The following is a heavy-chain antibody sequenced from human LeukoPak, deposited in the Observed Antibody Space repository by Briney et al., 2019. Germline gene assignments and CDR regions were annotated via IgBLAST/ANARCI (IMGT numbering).Heavy chain of an antibody. CDR2: VYYSGST. Sequence: SETLSLTCTVSGGSVSSTSYYWGWIRQPPGKGLEWIGNVYYSGSTYYNPSLKSRVTMSVDTSKNQFSLKMSSATVADMAVYYCARLSKGRYFDYIFDYWGQGSLVSVYS. CDR3: ARLSKGRYFDYIFDY. D-gene: IGHD3-9*01. V-gene: IGHV4-39*01. J-gene: IGHJ4*02. CDR1: GGSVSSTSYY.